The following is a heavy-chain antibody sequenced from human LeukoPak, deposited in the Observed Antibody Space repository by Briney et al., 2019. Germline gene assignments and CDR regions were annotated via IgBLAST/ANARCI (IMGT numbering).Heavy chain of an antibody. V-gene: IGHV3-23*01. D-gene: IGHD4-23*01. CDR1: GFTFSSYA. CDR2: ISSSGGST. Sequence: GGSLRLSCAASGFTFSSYAVSWVRQAPGKGLEWVSAISSSGGSTYYADSVKGRFTISRDNSKNTLCLQMNSLRAEDTAVYYCAKGFRGKGFDYWGQGTLVTVSS. J-gene: IGHJ4*02. CDR3: AKGFRGKGFDY.